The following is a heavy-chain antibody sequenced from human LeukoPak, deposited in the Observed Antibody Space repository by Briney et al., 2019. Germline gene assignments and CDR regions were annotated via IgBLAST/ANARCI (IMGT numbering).Heavy chain of an antibody. CDR2: INEDGGER. V-gene: IGHV3-7*01. J-gene: IGHJ4*02. CDR1: KFPFSSYW. CDR3: GRTGDLSDY. D-gene: IGHD7-27*01. Sequence: GGSLRLSCVTSKFPFSSYWMSWVRQAPGKGLEWVANINEDGGERFYVDSMKGRFSISRDNAKNSLYLQMNSLRAEDTAVYYCGRTGDLSDYWGQGTLVTVSS.